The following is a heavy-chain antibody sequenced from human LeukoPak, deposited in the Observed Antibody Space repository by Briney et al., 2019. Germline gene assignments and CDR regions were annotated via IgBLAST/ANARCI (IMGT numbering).Heavy chain of an antibody. J-gene: IGHJ3*02. V-gene: IGHV3-15*05. CDR3: TTDSFNDGSGFEAFDI. CDR2: IKTKIEGGTT. CDR1: GFSFNNAW. Sequence: KAGGSLRLSCVASGFSFNNAWMNWVRQAPGKGLEWVGRIKTKIEGGTTDYTTPVKGRFTISRDDSKNTLYVQMNSLRTDDTAVYYCTTDSFNDGSGFEAFDIWGQGTVVTVSS. D-gene: IGHD5-12*01.